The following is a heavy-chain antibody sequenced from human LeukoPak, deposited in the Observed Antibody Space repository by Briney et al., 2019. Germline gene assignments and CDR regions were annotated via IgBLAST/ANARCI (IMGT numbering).Heavy chain of an antibody. CDR3: ARDSASTIFGVVIWRGFDP. V-gene: IGHV4-61*08. D-gene: IGHD3-3*01. Sequence: PSETLSLTCTVSGGSISGDYYWSWIRQPPGKGLEWIGYIYYSGSTNYNPSLKSRVTISVDTSKNQFSLKLSSVTAADTAVYYCARDSASTIFGVVIWRGFDPWGQGTLVTVSS. CDR1: GGSISGDYY. CDR2: IYYSGST. J-gene: IGHJ5*02.